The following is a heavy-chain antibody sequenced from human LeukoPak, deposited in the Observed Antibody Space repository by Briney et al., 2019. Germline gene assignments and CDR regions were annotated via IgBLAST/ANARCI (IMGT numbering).Heavy chain of an antibody. CDR1: GGSFSGYY. CDR2: INYSGST. Sequence: SETLSLTCAVYGGSFSGYYWSWIRQPPGKGLEWIGEINYSGSTNYNPSLKSRVTISVDTSKNQFSLKLSSVTAADTAVYYCARLGPLPSHPYGMDVWGQGTTVTVSS. CDR3: ARLGPLPSHPYGMDV. V-gene: IGHV4-34*01. J-gene: IGHJ6*02. D-gene: IGHD3-10*01.